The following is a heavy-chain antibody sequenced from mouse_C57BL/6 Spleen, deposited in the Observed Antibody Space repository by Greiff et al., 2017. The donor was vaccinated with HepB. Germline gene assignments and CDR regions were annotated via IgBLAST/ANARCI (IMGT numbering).Heavy chain of an antibody. D-gene: IGHD1-1*01. CDR1: GFTFSSYA. J-gene: IGHJ4*01. CDR2: ISSGGDYI. CDR3: TRDQGTTVVSLYYALDY. Sequence: EVHLVESGEGLVKPGGSLKLSCAASGFTFSSYAMSWVRQTPEKRLEWVAYISSGGDYIYYADTVKGRFTISRDNARNTLYLQMSSLKSEDTAMYYCTRDQGTTVVSLYYALDYWGQGTSVTVSS. V-gene: IGHV5-9-1*02.